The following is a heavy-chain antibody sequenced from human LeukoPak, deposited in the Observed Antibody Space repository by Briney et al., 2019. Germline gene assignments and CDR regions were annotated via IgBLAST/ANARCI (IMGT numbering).Heavy chain of an antibody. V-gene: IGHV4-34*01. Sequence: SETLSLTCAVYGGSFSGYYWSWIRQPPGKGLEWIGEINHSGSTNYNPSLKSRVTISVDTSKNQFSLKLSSVTAADTAVYYCGRCSSGSYNWFDPWGQGTLVTVSS. CDR2: INHSGST. J-gene: IGHJ5*02. CDR3: GRCSSGSYNWFDP. CDR1: GGSFSGYY. D-gene: IGHD1-26*01.